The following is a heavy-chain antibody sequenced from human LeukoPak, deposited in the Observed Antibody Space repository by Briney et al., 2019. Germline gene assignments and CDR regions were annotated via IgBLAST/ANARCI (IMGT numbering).Heavy chain of an antibody. CDR3: ARGGVARMIDY. CDR2: IYYSGST. J-gene: IGHJ4*02. V-gene: IGHV4-59*11. D-gene: IGHD3-10*01. CDR1: GGSISSHY. Sequence: SDTLSLTCTLSGGSISSHYWSWLRQPPGKGLEWIGYIYYSGSTNYNPSLKSRVTISVDTSKNRFSLKLSSVTAADTAVYYCARGGVARMIDYWGQGTLVTVSS.